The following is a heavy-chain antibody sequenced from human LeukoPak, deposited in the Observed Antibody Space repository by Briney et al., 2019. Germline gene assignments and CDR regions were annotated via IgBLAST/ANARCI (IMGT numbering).Heavy chain of an antibody. D-gene: IGHD1-26*01. CDR3: ARDHGGGIYRIDY. CDR2: ISSSSRYI. J-gene: IGHJ4*02. V-gene: IGHV3-21*01. CDR1: GFTFSSYS. Sequence: GGSLRLSCAASGFTFSSYSMNWVRQAPGKGLEWVSYISSSSRYIYYADSVKGRFTISRDNAKNSLYLQMNSLRAEDTAVYYCARDHGGGIYRIDYWGQGTLVTVSS.